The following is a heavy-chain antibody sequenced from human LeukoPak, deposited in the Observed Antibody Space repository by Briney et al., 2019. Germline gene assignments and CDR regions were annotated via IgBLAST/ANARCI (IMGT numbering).Heavy chain of an antibody. CDR3: ARHYGP. Sequence: SETLSLTCAVSGGSIINSNWWSWVRQPPGKGLEWIGSIYDSGSTYYNPSLKSRVTISVDTSKNQFSLKLNSVTAADTAVYYCARHYGPWGQGTLVTVSS. D-gene: IGHD3-10*01. V-gene: IGHV4-39*01. J-gene: IGHJ5*02. CDR1: GGSIINSNW. CDR2: IYDSGST.